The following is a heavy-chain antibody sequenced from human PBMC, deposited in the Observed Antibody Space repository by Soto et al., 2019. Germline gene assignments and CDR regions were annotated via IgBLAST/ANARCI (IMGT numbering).Heavy chain of an antibody. CDR1: GYTFTSYA. CDR2: INAGNGNT. V-gene: IGHV1-3*01. D-gene: IGHD2-2*01. J-gene: IGHJ5*02. CDR3: ARDDRGIVVVPAAISDWWFDP. Sequence: GASVKVSCKASGYTFTSYAMHWVRQAPGQRLEWMGWINAGNGNTKYSQKFQGRVTITRDTSVSTAYMELSSLRSEDTAVYYCARDDRGIVVVPAAISDWWFDPWGQGTLVTVSS.